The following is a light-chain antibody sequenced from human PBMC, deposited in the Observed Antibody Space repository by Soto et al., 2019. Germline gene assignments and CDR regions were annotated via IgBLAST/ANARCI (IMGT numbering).Light chain of an antibody. J-gene: IGLJ2*01. CDR2: DVS. CDR1: SSDVGGYNY. Sequence: QSALTQPASVSGSPGQSITMSCTGTSSDVGGYNYVSWYQQHPGKAPKLMIYDVSNRPSGVSNRFSGSKSGNTASLTISGLQAEDDADYYCSSYTSSSTLGVFGGGTKLTV. CDR3: SSYTSSSTLGV. V-gene: IGLV2-14*01.